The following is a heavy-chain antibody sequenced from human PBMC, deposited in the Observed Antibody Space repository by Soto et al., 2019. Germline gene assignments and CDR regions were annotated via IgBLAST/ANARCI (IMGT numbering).Heavy chain of an antibody. V-gene: IGHV3-23*01. J-gene: IGHJ4*02. D-gene: IGHD2-15*01. CDR1: GFTFSSYA. CDR2: ISGSGGST. CDR3: ANSRRYCSGGSCPYTYYFDY. Sequence: EVQLLESGGGLVQPGGSLRLSCAASGFTFSSYAMSWVRQAPGKGLEWVSAISGSGGSTYYADSVKGRFPISRDNSKNTLYLQMNSLRAEDTAVYYCANSRRYCSGGSCPYTYYFDYWGQGTLVTVSS.